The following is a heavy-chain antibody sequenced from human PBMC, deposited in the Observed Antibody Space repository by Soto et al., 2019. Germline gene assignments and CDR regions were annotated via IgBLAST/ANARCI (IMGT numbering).Heavy chain of an antibody. D-gene: IGHD1-26*01. V-gene: IGHV3-66*01. Sequence: EVQLVESGGGLVQPGGSLRLSCVASGFTVNSNYMTWVRQAPGKGLEWVSVIYSGGSTYYADSVKGRFTISRDDSKNTLYLQMNSRRAEDTAVYYCASGTWDYWGQGTLVTVSS. CDR1: GFTVNSNY. J-gene: IGHJ4*02. CDR2: IYSGGST. CDR3: ASGTWDY.